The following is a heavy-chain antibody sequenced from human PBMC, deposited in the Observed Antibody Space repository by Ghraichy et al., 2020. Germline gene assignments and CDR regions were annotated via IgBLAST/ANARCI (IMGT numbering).Heavy chain of an antibody. J-gene: IGHJ2*01. CDR3: ARVARSSGWENWYFDL. D-gene: IGHD6-19*01. CDR1: GFTFSSYW. V-gene: IGHV3-7*03. CDR2: IKQDGSEK. Sequence: GGSLRLSCAASGFTFSSYWMSWVRQAPGKGLEWVANIKQDGSEKYYVDSVKGRFTISRDNAKNSLYLQMNSLGAEDTAVYYCARVARSSGWENWYFDLWGRGTLVTVSS.